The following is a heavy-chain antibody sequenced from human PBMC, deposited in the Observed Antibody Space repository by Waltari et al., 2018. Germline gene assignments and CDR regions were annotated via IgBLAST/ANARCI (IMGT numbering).Heavy chain of an antibody. D-gene: IGHD6-13*01. CDR3: AKGLSSSWYVY. J-gene: IGHJ4*02. CDR1: GYTFTSYD. Sequence: QVQLVQSGAEVKKPGASVKVSCKASGYTFTSYDINWVRQATGQGLEWMGWMKPNSGNTGYAQKFQGRVTMTRNTSISTAYMELSSVTAADTAVYYCAKGLSSSWYVYWGQGTLVTVSS. V-gene: IGHV1-8*01. CDR2: MKPNSGNT.